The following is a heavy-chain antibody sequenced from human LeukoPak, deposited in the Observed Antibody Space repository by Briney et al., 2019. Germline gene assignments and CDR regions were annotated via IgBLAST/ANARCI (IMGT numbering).Heavy chain of an antibody. CDR3: ARHFGGTFDY. CDR2: IYYSGNT. D-gene: IGHD1-1*01. CDR1: GGSISSSSYY. J-gene: IGHJ4*02. Sequence: KASETLSLTCTVSGGSISSSSYYWGWIRQPPGKGLEWIASIYYSGNTYYNTSLKSRVTISGDTSKNQFSLKLSSVTAADTPVYYCARHFGGTFDYWGQGSLVTVSS. V-gene: IGHV4-39*01.